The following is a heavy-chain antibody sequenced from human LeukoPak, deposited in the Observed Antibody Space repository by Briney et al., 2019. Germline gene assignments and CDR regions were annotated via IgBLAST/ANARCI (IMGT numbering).Heavy chain of an antibody. CDR1: GGSISSYY. J-gene: IGHJ5*02. Sequence: SETLSLTCTVSGGSISSYYWSWIRQPPGKGLEWIGYIYYSGSTNYNPSLKSRVTISVDTSKNQFSLKLSSVTAADTAVYYCARAQGDDGNLDPWGQGTLVTVSS. D-gene: IGHD1-1*01. CDR2: IYYSGST. CDR3: ARAQGDDGNLDP. V-gene: IGHV4-59*08.